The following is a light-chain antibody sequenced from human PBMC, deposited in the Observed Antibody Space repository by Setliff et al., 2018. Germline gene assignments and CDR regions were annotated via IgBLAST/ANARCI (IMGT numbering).Light chain of an antibody. CDR3: QAWDSGTAV. Sequence: SYELTQPPSLSVSPGQTASITCSGDKLGDKYISWYQHKPGQSPVVVMYQDNKRPSAIPRRFSGSNSGNTATLTISGTQAMDEADYYCQAWDSGTAVFGSGTKVTVL. CDR1: KLGDKY. CDR2: QDN. V-gene: IGLV3-1*01. J-gene: IGLJ1*01.